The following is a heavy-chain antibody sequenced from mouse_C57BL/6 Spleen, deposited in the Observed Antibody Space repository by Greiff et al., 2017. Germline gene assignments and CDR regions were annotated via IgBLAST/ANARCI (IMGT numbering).Heavy chain of an antibody. CDR2: IHPNSGST. V-gene: IGHV1-64*01. CDR3: ARSRGEGGFDY. Sequence: QVQLQQPGAELVKPGASVKLSCKASGYTFTSYWMHWVKQRPGQGLEWIGMIHPNSGSTNYNEKFKSKATLTVDKSSSTAYMQLSSLTSEDSAVYYCARSRGEGGFDYWGQGTTLTVSS. J-gene: IGHJ2*01. CDR1: GYTFTSYW.